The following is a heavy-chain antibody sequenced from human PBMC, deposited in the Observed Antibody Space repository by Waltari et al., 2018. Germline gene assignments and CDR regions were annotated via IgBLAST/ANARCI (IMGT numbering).Heavy chain of an antibody. J-gene: IGHJ3*02. V-gene: IGHV4-4*07. CDR2: IYTSGST. CDR3: ARGRYSSSWYSAFDI. Sequence: QVQLPESGPGLVKPSETLSLTCTVSAASTSSYSWCWIRQPAGKGLEWIGRIYTSGSTNYNPSLKSRVTMSVDTSKNQFSLKLSSVTAADTAVYYCARGRYSSSWYSAFDIWGQGTMVTVSS. D-gene: IGHD6-13*01. CDR1: AASTSSYS.